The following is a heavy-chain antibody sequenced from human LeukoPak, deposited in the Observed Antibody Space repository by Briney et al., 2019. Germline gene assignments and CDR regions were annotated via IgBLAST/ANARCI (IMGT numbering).Heavy chain of an antibody. J-gene: IGHJ4*02. CDR2: ISYDGSNK. D-gene: IGHD6-19*01. CDR3: AKDLEQWPDVPEY. CDR1: GVTFSSYA. Sequence: PGGSLRLSCAASGVTFSSYAMHWVRQAPAKGLEWVAVISYDGSNKYYADSVKGRFTVSRDNSKNRLYLQMNSLRPEETALYYCAKDLEQWPDVPEYWGQGTLVIVSS. V-gene: IGHV3-30*04.